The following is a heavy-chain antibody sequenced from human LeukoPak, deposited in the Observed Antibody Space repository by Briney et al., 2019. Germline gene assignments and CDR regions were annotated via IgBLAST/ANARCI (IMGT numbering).Heavy chain of an antibody. CDR2: ISGSSSTI. Sequence: GGSLSLSCAASGFTFSRYSMNWVRQAPGKGLGWVSYISGSSSTIYYADSVKGRFTISRDNAKNSLYLQMNSLRDEDTAVYYCARGAGRGGYYFDYWGQGTLVSVSS. J-gene: IGHJ4*02. CDR1: GFTFSRYS. V-gene: IGHV3-48*02. CDR3: ARGAGRGGYYFDY. D-gene: IGHD6-13*01.